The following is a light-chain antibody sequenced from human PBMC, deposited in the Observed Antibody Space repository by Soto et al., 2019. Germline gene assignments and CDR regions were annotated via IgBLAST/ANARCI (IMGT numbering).Light chain of an antibody. J-gene: IGLJ1*01. CDR3: TSYTSSSTYV. V-gene: IGLV2-14*01. CDR2: DVS. CDR1: SSDVGAYNY. Sequence: QSVLTQPASVSGSPGQSIAISCTGTSSDVGAYNYVSWYQQHPGKAPKLMIYDVSHRPSGASDRFSCSKSGNTASLTISGLQPEDEDDYYCTSYTSSSTYVFGTGTKVTVL.